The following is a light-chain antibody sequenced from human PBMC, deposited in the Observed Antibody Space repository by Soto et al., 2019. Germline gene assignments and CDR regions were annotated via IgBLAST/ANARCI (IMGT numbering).Light chain of an antibody. CDR3: QQYNSYSWT. Sequence: DIQMTQSPSTLSASVGDRVTITCRASQSISSWLAWYQQKPGKAPKLLIYDASSLESGVPSRFSGSGSGTEFTLSVSLLQHDDFATYYCQQYNSYSWTFGQGTQVEIK. J-gene: IGKJ1*01. V-gene: IGKV1-5*01. CDR1: QSISSW. CDR2: DAS.